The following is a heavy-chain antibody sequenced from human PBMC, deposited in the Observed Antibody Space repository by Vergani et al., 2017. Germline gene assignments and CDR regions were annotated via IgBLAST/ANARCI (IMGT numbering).Heavy chain of an antibody. J-gene: IGHJ6*02. CDR1: GYTLTDYW. Sequence: DVQLVQSGAEVKKPGTTVKISCKVSGYTLTDYWMHWVQQAPGKGLEWMGAVDPEDGETVYAEKFQARVTITADTSRDTVYLEVTSLKSDDTAVYYCARDHCSSINCYEYYYYGMDVWGQGTTVTVSS. CDR3: ARDHCSSINCYEYYYYGMDV. CDR2: VDPEDGET. V-gene: IGHV1-69-2*01. D-gene: IGHD2/OR15-2a*01.